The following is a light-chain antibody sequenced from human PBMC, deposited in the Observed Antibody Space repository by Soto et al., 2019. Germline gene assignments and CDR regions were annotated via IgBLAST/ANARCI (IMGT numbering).Light chain of an antibody. CDR3: QQSYSTPRT. CDR1: LGISSY. J-gene: IGKJ3*01. CDR2: AAS. V-gene: IGKV1-39*01. Sequence: QMTQSPSSLSASVGDRVTITCRARLGISSYLNWYQQKPGKAPKLLIYAASSLQSGVPSRFSGSGSGTDFTLTISSLQPEDFATYYCQQSYSTPRTVGPGTKVDSK.